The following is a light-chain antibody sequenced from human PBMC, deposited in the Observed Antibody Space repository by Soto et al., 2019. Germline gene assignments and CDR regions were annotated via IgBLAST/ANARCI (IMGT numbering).Light chain of an antibody. J-gene: IGKJ2*01. V-gene: IGKV3-20*01. CDR1: QSVSSFY. Sequence: EIVLTQSPGTLSLSPGERVTLSCRASQSVSSFYLAWYQQKPGQAPRLLINGGSSRATGIPDRFSDSGSGTDFTLTITRLEPEDFAVYYCHQYGSSPGTFGQGTKLEIK. CDR3: HQYGSSPGT. CDR2: GGS.